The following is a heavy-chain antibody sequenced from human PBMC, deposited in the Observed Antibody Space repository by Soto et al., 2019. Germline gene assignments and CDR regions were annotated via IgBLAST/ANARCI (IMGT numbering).Heavy chain of an antibody. CDR1: GFTFSSYS. CDR2: ISSSSSTI. V-gene: IGHV3-48*02. Sequence: EVQLVESGGGLVQPGGSLRLSCAASGFTFSSYSMNWVRQAPGKGLEWVSYISSSSSTIYYADSVKGRFTISRDNAKNSLYLQRNSLRDEDTAVYYCAREIMITFGGVMGPTYGMDVWGQGTTVTVSS. CDR3: AREIMITFGGVMGPTYGMDV. J-gene: IGHJ6*02. D-gene: IGHD3-16*01.